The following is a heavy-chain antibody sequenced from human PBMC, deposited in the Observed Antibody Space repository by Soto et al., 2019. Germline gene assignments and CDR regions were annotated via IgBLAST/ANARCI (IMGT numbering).Heavy chain of an antibody. CDR2: ISYDGSNK. CDR3: AKPRSRTTIVKGRFDY. J-gene: IGHJ4*02. D-gene: IGHD1-1*01. V-gene: IGHV3-30*18. Sequence: GGSLRLSCAASGFTFSSYGMHWVRQAPGKGLEWVAVISYDGSNKYYADSVKGRFTISRDNSKNTLYLQMNSLRAEDTAVYYCAKPRSRTTIVKGRFDYWGQGTLVTVSS. CDR1: GFTFSSYG.